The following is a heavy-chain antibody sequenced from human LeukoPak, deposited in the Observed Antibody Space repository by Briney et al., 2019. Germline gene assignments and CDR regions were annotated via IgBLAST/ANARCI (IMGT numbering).Heavy chain of an antibody. J-gene: IGHJ4*02. V-gene: IGHV1-18*01. Sequence: ASVKVSCKASGYTFTSYGISWVRQAPGQGLEWMGWISAYNGNTSYAQKLQGRVTMTTDTSTSTACMELRSLRSDDTAVYYCARFYDILTGSHFDYWGQGTLVTVSS. D-gene: IGHD3-9*01. CDR2: ISAYNGNT. CDR3: ARFYDILTGSHFDY. CDR1: GYTFTSYG.